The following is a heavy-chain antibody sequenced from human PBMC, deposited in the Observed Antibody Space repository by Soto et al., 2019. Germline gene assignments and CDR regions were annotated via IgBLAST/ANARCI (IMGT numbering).Heavy chain of an antibody. CDR3: AHIGVGTTYLCDF. CDR2: IYWDDDK. V-gene: IGHV2-5*02. J-gene: IGHJ4*02. CDR1: GFSLSTSGVG. Sequence: QITLKESGPTLVKPTQTLTLTCTFSGFSLSTSGVGVGWLRQPPGKALEWLAAIYWDDDKRYSPSLESRLTITQDPSKNQVVLIMTNIDPVDTATYYCAHIGVGTTYLCDFWGQVTLLTLSS. D-gene: IGHD1-26*01.